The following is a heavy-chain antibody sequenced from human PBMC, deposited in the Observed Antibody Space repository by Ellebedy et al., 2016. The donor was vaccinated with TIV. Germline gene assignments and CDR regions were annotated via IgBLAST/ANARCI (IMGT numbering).Heavy chain of an antibody. CDR3: ARRYSGSSYHYFDY. CDR1: GGSISSNY. Sequence: MPSETLSLTCTVSGGSISSNYWDWIRQPPGKGLEWIGYISNSVITNYNPSLKSRVTMSVDTSKRQLSLKLRSVTAADTAVYYCARRYSGSSYHYFDYWGQGILVTVSS. V-gene: IGHV4-59*08. J-gene: IGHJ4*02. D-gene: IGHD1-26*01. CDR2: ISNSVIT.